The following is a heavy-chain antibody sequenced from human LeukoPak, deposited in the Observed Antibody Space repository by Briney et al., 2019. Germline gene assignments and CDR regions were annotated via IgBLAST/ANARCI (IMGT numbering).Heavy chain of an antibody. J-gene: IGHJ5*02. CDR1: GYTFTSYG. D-gene: IGHD3-22*01. CDR2: IIPILGIA. CDR3: ARLNHNYYDSSGYSVWFGP. Sequence: SVKVSCKASGYTFTSYGISWVRQAPGQGLEWMGRIIPILGIANYAQKFQGRVTITADKSTSTAYMELSSLRSEDTAVYYCARLNHNYYDSSGYSVWFGPWGQGTLVTVSS. V-gene: IGHV1-69*04.